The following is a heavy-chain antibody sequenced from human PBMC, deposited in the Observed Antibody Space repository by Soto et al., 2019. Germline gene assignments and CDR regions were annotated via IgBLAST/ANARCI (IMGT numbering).Heavy chain of an antibody. CDR2: IRAYNGNT. Sequence: ASVKVSCKASGYTFTSYGISWVRQAPGQGLEWMGWIRAYNGNTNYAQKPQGRVTMTTDTATNTANMEQRSLRSDDTAVYYCARSGSSGGSAYYYYYYMDVWGKGTTVTVSS. J-gene: IGHJ6*03. CDR3: ARSGSSGGSAYYYYYYMDV. V-gene: IGHV1-18*01. CDR1: GYTFTSYG. D-gene: IGHD6-19*01.